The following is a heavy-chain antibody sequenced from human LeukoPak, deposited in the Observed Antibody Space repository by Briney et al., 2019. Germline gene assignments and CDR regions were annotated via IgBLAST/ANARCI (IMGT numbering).Heavy chain of an antibody. CDR1: GFTVGRNY. D-gene: IGHD1-26*01. J-gene: IGHJ4*02. CDR3: ARDSSGVDHDFDY. Sequence: HTGGSLRLSCAASGFTVGRNYMSWVRQAPGKGLEWVSVIYIRGSTFYADSVRGRFTISRDNSKNTLYLRMNSLRAEDTAVYYCARDSSGVDHDFDYWGQGTLVTVSS. V-gene: IGHV3-66*01. CDR2: IYIRGST.